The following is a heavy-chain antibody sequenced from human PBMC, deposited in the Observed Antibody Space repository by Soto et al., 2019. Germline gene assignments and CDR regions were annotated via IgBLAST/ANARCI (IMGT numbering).Heavy chain of an antibody. Sequence: EVQLVESGGGLVQPGRSLRLSCAASGFKFDDYAMHWVRQTPGEGLEWVSGISWNSGSIGYADSVKGRFTISRDNAKNSLFLQMDSLRAEDTALYYCAKDISGRGGWYYLDYWGQGSLVTVSS. D-gene: IGHD2-21*01. CDR2: ISWNSGSI. CDR3: AKDISGRGGWYYLDY. V-gene: IGHV3-9*01. CDR1: GFKFDDYA. J-gene: IGHJ4*02.